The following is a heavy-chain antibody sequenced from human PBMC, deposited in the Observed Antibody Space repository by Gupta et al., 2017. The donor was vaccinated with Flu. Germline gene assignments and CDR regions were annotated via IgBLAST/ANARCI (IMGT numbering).Heavy chain of an antibody. Sequence: QVTLKESGPALVKPTQTLTLTCTFSGFSPSPSGMRVSCIRQPPGKALEWLARIDWDDDKFYSTSLKTRLTISKDTSKNQVVLTMPNMDPVDTATYYCARHYYDSSGYSPFDYGGQGILVTVSS. D-gene: IGHD3-22*01. V-gene: IGHV2-70*04. CDR3: ARHYYDSSGYSPFDY. CDR1: GFSPSPSGMR. J-gene: IGHJ4*02. CDR2: IDWDDDK.